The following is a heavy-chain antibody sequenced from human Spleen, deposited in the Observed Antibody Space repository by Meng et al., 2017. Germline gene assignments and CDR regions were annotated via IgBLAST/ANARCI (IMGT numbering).Heavy chain of an antibody. V-gene: IGHV3-15*01. Sequence: EVQLVESGGGLVKPGGSLRLSCVVSGLTFSDAWMSWVRQAPGKGPEWVGRLKSKTSGETAEYAAPVKGRFTISRDDSKDTLYLQLNSLKTEDTAVYYCTTLSGTYGGASWGQGSLVTVSS. D-gene: IGHD1-26*01. CDR3: TTLSGTYGGAS. CDR1: GLTFSDAW. CDR2: LKSKTSGETA. J-gene: IGHJ5*02.